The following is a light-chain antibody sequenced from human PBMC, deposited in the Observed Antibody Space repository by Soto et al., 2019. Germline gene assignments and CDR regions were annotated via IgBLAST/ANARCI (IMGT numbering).Light chain of an antibody. CDR1: QSISTY. CDR3: QQSYSSPQT. Sequence: DIQMTQSPSSLSASVGDSVTITCRASQSISTYLNWYQHKPGKAPNLLIYAASSLQSGVSSRFSGSGSGTHFTLTISSLQPEDFATYYCQQSYSSPQTLGGGTKVEIK. CDR2: AAS. J-gene: IGKJ4*01. V-gene: IGKV1-39*01.